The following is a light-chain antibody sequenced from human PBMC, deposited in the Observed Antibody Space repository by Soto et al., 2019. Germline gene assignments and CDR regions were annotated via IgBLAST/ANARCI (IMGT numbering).Light chain of an antibody. J-gene: IGKJ1*01. Sequence: EIVLTQSPGALSLSTGERATLSCRASQSVRSNYLAWYQQKPGQAPRLLIYNSSTRATGIPDRFSGSGSGTDFTLTISRLEPEDFALYYCQQYRDLPQTFGQGTKV. CDR1: QSVRSNY. V-gene: IGKV3-20*01. CDR2: NSS. CDR3: QQYRDLPQT.